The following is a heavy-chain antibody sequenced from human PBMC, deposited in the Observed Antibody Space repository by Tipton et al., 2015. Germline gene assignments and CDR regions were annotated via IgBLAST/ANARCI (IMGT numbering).Heavy chain of an antibody. D-gene: IGHD4-17*01. J-gene: IGHJ4*02. CDR3: ARSDDYEDY. V-gene: IGHV4-4*02. CDR2: IHHGGST. CDR1: GDSISSSNW. Sequence: LSLTCSVSGDSISSSNWWSWVRQPPGKGLEWIGEIHHGGSTNYNPSLKSRVTMSVDTSKNQFSLHLSSVTAADTAVYYCARSDDYEDYWGQGTLVTVSS.